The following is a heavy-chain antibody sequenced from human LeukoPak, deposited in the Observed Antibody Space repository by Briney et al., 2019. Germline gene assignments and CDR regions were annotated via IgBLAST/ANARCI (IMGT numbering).Heavy chain of an antibody. CDR3: AKAGYIGYDGSWGTFDI. CDR2: ISYDGINK. D-gene: IGHD5-12*01. Sequence: GTSLRLSCATSGFSFSSYAIHWVRRAPGKGLEWVAVISYDGINKYYGDSVKGRFTVSRDNSKNTVSLQMNSLRAEDTAVYYCAKAGYIGYDGSWGTFDIWGQGTMVTVSS. J-gene: IGHJ3*02. CDR1: GFSFSSYA. V-gene: IGHV3-30*18.